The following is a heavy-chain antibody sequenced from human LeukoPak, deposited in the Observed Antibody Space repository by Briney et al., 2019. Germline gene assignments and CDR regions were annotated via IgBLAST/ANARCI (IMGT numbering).Heavy chain of an antibody. J-gene: IGHJ4*02. CDR2: ISYDGGSNK. CDR3: AREERGHLVGY. CDR1: GFTFSGYA. V-gene: IGHV3-30-3*01. D-gene: IGHD6-6*01. Sequence: SGRSLRLSCAASGFTFSGYAMHWARQAPGKGLEWVALISYDGGSNKYYADSVKGRFTISRDNSKNTLCLQMNSLRAEDTAVYYCAREERGHLVGYWGQGTLVTVSS.